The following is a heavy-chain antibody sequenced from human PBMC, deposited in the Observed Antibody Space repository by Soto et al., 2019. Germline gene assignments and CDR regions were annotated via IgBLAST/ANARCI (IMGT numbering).Heavy chain of an antibody. CDR3: AKDGLGAQTYYCGMDV. D-gene: IGHD3-3*01. V-gene: IGHV3-30*18. J-gene: IGHJ6*02. CDR2: ISYDGSNK. Sequence: QVQLVESGGGVVQPGRSLRLSCAASGFTFSSYGMHWVRQAPGKGLEWVAVISYDGSNKYYADSVKGRFTISRDNSKNPRYLQMNSLRAEDTVVYYCAKDGLGAQTYYCGMDVWGQGTTVTVSS. CDR1: GFTFSSYG.